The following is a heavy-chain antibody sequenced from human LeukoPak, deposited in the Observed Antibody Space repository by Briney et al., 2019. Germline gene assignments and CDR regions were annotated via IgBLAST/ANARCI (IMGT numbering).Heavy chain of an antibody. CDR2: IGTAGDT. CDR3: ARQSTPHGNFDY. Sequence: GGSLRLSCAASGFTLSSYAMHWVRQPAGKGLEWVSAIGTAGDTFYPGSVKGRFTISREYAKKSLFLQMNSLRVEDTAVYYCARQSTPHGNFDYWGQGTLVTVSS. D-gene: IGHD1-26*01. V-gene: IGHV3-13*01. CDR1: GFTLSSYA. J-gene: IGHJ4*02.